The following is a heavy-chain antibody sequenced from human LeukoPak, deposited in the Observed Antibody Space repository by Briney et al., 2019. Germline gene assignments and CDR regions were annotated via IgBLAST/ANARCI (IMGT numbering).Heavy chain of an antibody. J-gene: IGHJ4*02. D-gene: IGHD3-10*01. CDR2: IYYSGST. CDR3: ARASGSSAVPFDY. V-gene: IGHV4-31*03. CDR1: GGSISSGGYS. Sequence: PSETLSLTCTVSGGSISSGGYSWGWIRQHPGKGLEWIGYIYYSGSTYYNPSLKSRVTISVDTSKNQFSLKLSSVTAADTAVYYCARASGSSAVPFDYWGQGTLVTVSS.